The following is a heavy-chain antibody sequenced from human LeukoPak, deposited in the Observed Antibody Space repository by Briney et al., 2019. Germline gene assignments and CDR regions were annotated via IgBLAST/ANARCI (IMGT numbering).Heavy chain of an antibody. Sequence: GGSLRLSCATSGLAVSTCVIYWFRQAPGKGLEWVSDIKDADAKPSYADSVKGRFTISRDNSKNTVYLEMNSLRAEDTALYYCATVGVRINSGDYWGQGTLVTVSS. V-gene: IGHV3-23*01. J-gene: IGHJ4*02. CDR1: GLAVSTCV. CDR3: ATVGVRINSGDY. D-gene: IGHD3-10*01. CDR2: IKDADAKP.